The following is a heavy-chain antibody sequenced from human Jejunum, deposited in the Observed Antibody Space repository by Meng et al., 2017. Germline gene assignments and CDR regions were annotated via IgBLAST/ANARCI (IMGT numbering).Heavy chain of an antibody. Sequence: QVPPLQWGAGLLYPSDALSPPCAASGGSVSSAGYQWSWIRQPPGKGLEWIGYASTNYNPSLKSRVTISVDTSKNQFSLRLTSVTAADTAVYYCARDHMGSLDYWGQGILVTVSS. CDR2: AST. V-gene: IGHV4-61*08. CDR1: GGSVSSAGYQ. J-gene: IGHJ4*02. CDR3: ARDHMGSLDY. D-gene: IGHD1-26*01.